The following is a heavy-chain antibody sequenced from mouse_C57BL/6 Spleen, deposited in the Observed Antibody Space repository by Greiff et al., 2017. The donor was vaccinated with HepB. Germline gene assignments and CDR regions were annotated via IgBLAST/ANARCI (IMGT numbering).Heavy chain of an antibody. D-gene: IGHD1-1*01. CDR2: IDPSDSYT. J-gene: IGHJ4*01. Sequence: QVQLQQPGAELVRPGTSVKLSCKASGYTFTSYWMHWVKQRPGQGLEWIGVIDPSDSYTNYTQKFKGKATLTVDTSSSTAYMQLSSLTSEASAVYYCASPFYYGSSLYYAMDYWGQGTSVTVSS. V-gene: IGHV1-59*01. CDR1: GYTFTSYW. CDR3: ASPFYYGSSLYYAMDY.